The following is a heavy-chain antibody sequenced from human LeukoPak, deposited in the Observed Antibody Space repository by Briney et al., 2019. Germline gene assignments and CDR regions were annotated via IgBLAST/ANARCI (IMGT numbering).Heavy chain of an antibody. J-gene: IGHJ3*02. V-gene: IGHV1-2*02. CDR2: INPNSGGT. CDR1: GYTFTGYY. CDR3: ARDIRATFAFDI. Sequence: ASVKVSCKGPGYTFTGYYMHWVRQAPGQGLEWMGWINPNSGGTNYAQKFQGRVTMTRDTSISTAYMELSRLRSDDTAVYYCARDIRATFAFDIWGQGTMVTVSS. D-gene: IGHD1-26*01.